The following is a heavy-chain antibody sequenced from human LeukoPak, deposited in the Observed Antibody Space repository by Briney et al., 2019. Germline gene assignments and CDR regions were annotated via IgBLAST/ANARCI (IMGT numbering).Heavy chain of an antibody. CDR2: ISSSSSYI. J-gene: IGHJ5*02. CDR1: GFTFSSYS. D-gene: IGHD3-22*01. CDR3: AREVHTMIVVENNWFDP. Sequence: PGGSLRLSCAASGFTFSSYSMNWVRQAPGKGLEWVSSISSSSSYIYYADSVKGRFTISRDNAKNSLYLQMNSLRAEDTAVYYCAREVHTMIVVENNWFDPWGQGTLVTVSS. V-gene: IGHV3-21*01.